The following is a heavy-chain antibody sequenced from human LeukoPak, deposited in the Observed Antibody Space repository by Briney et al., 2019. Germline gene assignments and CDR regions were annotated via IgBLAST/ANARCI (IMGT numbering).Heavy chain of an antibody. Sequence: ASVKVSCKASGYTFTKYYIHWARQAPGKGLKWMGVINPSGGSTSYAQKFQGRVTMTRDTSTSTVYMELSSLRSEDTAVYYCARSGSSGWYHFDLWGRGTLVTVSS. D-gene: IGHD6-19*01. V-gene: IGHV1-46*01. CDR3: ARSGSSGWYHFDL. CDR2: INPSGGST. CDR1: GYTFTKYY. J-gene: IGHJ2*01.